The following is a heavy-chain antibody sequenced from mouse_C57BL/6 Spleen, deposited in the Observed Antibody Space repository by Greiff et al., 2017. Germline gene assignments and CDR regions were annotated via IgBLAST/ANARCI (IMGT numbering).Heavy chain of an antibody. CDR2: IYPGDGDT. CDR1: GYAFSSYW. CDR3: ARRGGNYWDFDV. Sequence: QVQLQQSGAELVKPGASVKISCKASGYAFSSYWMNWVKQRPGKGLEWIGQIYPGDGDTNYNGKFKGKATLTADKSSSTAYMQLSSLTSEDSAVYFCARRGGNYWDFDVWGTGTTVTVSS. D-gene: IGHD1-1*02. V-gene: IGHV1-80*01. J-gene: IGHJ1*03.